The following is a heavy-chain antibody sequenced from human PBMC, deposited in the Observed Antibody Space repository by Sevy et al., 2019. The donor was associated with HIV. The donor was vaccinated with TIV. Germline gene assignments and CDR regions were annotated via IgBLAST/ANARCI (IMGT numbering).Heavy chain of an antibody. Sequence: SETLSLTCAVYGGSFSGYYWSWIRQPPGKGLEWIGEINHSGGTNYNPSLKSRVTLSVDTSKNQFSLKLSSVTAADTAVYYCARHCSGTSCSHAFDIWGQGTMVTVSS. J-gene: IGHJ3*02. CDR3: ARHCSGTSCSHAFDI. CDR2: INHSGGT. D-gene: IGHD2-2*01. V-gene: IGHV4-34*01. CDR1: GGSFSGYY.